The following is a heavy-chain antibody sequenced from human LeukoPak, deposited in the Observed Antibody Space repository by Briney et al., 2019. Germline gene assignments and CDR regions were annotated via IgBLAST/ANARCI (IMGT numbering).Heavy chain of an antibody. CDR1: GFTFRSYW. D-gene: IGHD3-16*01. V-gene: IGHV3-7*03. J-gene: IGHJ4*02. Sequence: GGSLRLSCAASGFTFRSYWMSWVRQAPGKGLEWVANIKQDGSEKYYGDSVKGRFTISRDNAKKSLYLQMNSLRAEDTAVYYCARDGGPFDSWGQGTLVTVSS. CDR3: ARDGGPFDS. CDR2: IKQDGSEK.